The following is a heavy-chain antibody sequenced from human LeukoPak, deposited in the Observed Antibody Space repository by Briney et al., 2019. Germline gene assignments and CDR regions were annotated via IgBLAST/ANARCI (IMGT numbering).Heavy chain of an antibody. J-gene: IGHJ4*02. CDR2: IYHSGST. V-gene: IGHV4-30-2*01. Sequence: PSQTLSLTCAVSGGSISSGGYSWSWIRQPPGKGLEWIGYIYHSGSTYYNPSLKSRVTISVDRSKNQFSLKLSSVTAADTAVYYCARLDWPIEYYDSSGSPQGYFDYWGQGTLVTVSS. D-gene: IGHD3-22*01. CDR1: GGSISSGGYS. CDR3: ARLDWPIEYYDSSGSPQGYFDY.